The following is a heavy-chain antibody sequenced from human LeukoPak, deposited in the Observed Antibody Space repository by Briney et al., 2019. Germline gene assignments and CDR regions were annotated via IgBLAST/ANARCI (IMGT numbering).Heavy chain of an antibody. Sequence: GRSLRLSCAASGFTFSSYGMHWVRQAPGKGLEWVAVISYDGSNKYYADSVKGRFTISRDNSKNTLYLQMNSLRAEDTAVYYCAKEVVDAFDIWGQGTMVTVSS. CDR1: GFTFSSYG. CDR2: ISYDGSNK. CDR3: AKEVVDAFDI. V-gene: IGHV3-30*18. D-gene: IGHD2-15*01. J-gene: IGHJ3*02.